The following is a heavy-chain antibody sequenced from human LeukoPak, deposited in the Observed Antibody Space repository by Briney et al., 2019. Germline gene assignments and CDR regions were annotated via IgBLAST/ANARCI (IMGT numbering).Heavy chain of an antibody. CDR3: ARGGRSLWFADLLTN. V-gene: IGHV3-7*01. CDR1: GFNFSNYW. D-gene: IGHD3-10*01. J-gene: IGHJ4*02. Sequence: PGGSLRLSCEGSGFNFSNYWMVWVRQAPGKGVEWVANIKHDGREKHFVDSVKGRFSISRDNAHNSLYLDMNNLRPEDTALYFCARGGRSLWFADLLTNWRQGILVAVSS. CDR2: IKHDGREK.